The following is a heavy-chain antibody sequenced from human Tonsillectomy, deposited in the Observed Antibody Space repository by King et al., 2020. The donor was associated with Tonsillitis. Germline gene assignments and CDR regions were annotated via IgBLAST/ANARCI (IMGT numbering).Heavy chain of an antibody. J-gene: IGHJ3*01. CDR1: GGSISSSDYY. CDR3: ARDVPVDPRDHYFGGN. Sequence: VQLQESGPGLVKPSQTLSLTCTVSGGSISSSDYYWSWIRQPAGKGLEWIGRIYSSGSTNYNPSLKSRVTMSVDTSKNQFSLKLSSVTAADTAVYYCARDVPVDPRDHYFGGNWGQGTMVTVSS. D-gene: IGHD3-10*01. CDR2: IYSSGST. V-gene: IGHV4-61*02.